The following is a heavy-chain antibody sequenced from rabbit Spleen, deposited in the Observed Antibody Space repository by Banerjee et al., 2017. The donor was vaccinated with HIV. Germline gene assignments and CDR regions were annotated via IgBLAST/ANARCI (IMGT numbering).Heavy chain of an antibody. Sequence: QEQVVESGGGLVKPEGSLTLTCKASGFSFSNKVVMCWVRQAPGKGLEWIACINAVTGKPVYATWAKGRFTISKTSSTTVTLQMTSLTAADTATYFCARDAGSSFSTYGMDLWGQGTLVTVS. J-gene: IGHJ6*01. CDR3: ARDAGSSFSTYGMDL. CDR2: INAVTGKP. D-gene: IGHD8-1*01. V-gene: IGHV1S45*01. CDR1: GFSFSNKVV.